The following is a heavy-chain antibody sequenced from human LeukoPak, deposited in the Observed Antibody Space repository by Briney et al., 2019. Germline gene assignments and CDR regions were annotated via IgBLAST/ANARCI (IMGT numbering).Heavy chain of an antibody. CDR2: ISSSSSTI. CDR1: GFTFSSYS. J-gene: IGHJ4*02. D-gene: IGHD5-24*01. Sequence: GGSLRLSCAASGFTFSSYSMNWVRQAPGKGLEWVSYISSSSSTIYYADSVKGRFTISRDNAKNSLYLQMNSLRAEDTAVYYCAREMATITLDYWGQGTLVTVSS. V-gene: IGHV3-48*01. CDR3: AREMATITLDY.